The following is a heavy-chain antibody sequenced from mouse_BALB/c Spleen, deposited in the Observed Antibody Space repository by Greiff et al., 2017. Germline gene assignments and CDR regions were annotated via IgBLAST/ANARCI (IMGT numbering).Heavy chain of an antibody. Sequence: EVKLVGSGGGLVQPGGSRKLSCAASGFTFSSFGMHWVRQAPEKGLEWVAYISSGSSTIYYADTVKGRFTISRDNPKNTLFLQMTSLRSEDTAMYYCARWGTTATRAMDYWGQGTSVTVSS. D-gene: IGHD1-2*01. J-gene: IGHJ4*01. V-gene: IGHV5-17*02. CDR2: ISSGSSTI. CDR1: GFTFSSFG. CDR3: ARWGTTATRAMDY.